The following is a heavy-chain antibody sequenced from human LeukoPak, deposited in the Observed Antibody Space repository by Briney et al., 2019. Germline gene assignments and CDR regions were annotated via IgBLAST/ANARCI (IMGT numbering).Heavy chain of an antibody. CDR2: TYYSGST. V-gene: IGHV4-59*01. J-gene: IGHJ4*02. D-gene: IGHD5-12*01. CDR3: ARLGGYGYFDY. Sequence: SETLSFTCTVSGGSISTYYWSWIRQPPGKGLEWIGYTYYSGSTNYNPSLKSRVTISVDTSKSQFSLKLSSVTAADTAVYYCARLGGYGYFDYWGQGTLVTVSS. CDR1: GGSISTYY.